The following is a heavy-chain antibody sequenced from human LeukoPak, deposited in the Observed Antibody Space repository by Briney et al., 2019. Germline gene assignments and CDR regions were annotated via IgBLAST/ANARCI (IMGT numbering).Heavy chain of an antibody. J-gene: IGHJ3*02. Sequence: GGTLRLSCEASGFTFSRYGMSWVRQAPGKGLEWVSAIRGSGGSTYYADSVKGRFTISRDNSKNTLYLQMNSLRAEDTAVYYCAREGVRSGYAAAFDIWGQGTMVTVSS. D-gene: IGHD5-12*01. V-gene: IGHV3-23*01. CDR1: GFTFSRYG. CDR2: IRGSGGST. CDR3: AREGVRSGYAAAFDI.